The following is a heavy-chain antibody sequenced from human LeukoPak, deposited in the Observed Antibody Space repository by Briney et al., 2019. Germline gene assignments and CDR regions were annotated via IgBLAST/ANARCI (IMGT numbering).Heavy chain of an antibody. J-gene: IGHJ4*02. CDR1: GGALSSYT. Sequence: SVKVSCKASGGALSSYTSSWVRQAPGQGLEWMGGFIPLFGSVQYAQKFQGRVTITMDESASTTYMELRSLRSEDTAVFYCTRGMRAIPIYDWGQGTLVTVSS. CDR3: TRGMRAIPIYD. CDR2: FIPLFGSV. D-gene: IGHD2-21*01. V-gene: IGHV1-69*05.